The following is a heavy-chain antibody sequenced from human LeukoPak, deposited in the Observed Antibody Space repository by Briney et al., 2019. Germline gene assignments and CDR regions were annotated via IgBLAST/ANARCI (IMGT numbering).Heavy chain of an antibody. Sequence: KSSETLSLTCTVSGDSISSGGYYWSWIRQPPGKGLEWIGHIYHSGSSSYNPSLKTRVTMSVDMSKNQFSLDLTSVTAADTAVYYCVRGGGGYIYGLKWGQGTLVTVSS. CDR1: GDSISSGGYY. CDR2: IYHSGSS. J-gene: IGHJ4*02. D-gene: IGHD5-18*01. CDR3: VRGGGGYIYGLK. V-gene: IGHV4-30-2*01.